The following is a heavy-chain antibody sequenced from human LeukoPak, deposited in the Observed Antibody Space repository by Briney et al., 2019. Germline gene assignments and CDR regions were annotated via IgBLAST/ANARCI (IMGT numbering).Heavy chain of an antibody. V-gene: IGHV3-7*01. CDR3: ARDHPDSSSWLSSGRNWFDP. J-gene: IGHJ5*02. D-gene: IGHD6-13*01. Sequence: PGGSLRLSCAASGFTFSSYWMSWVRQAPGKGLEWVANIKQDGSEKYYVDSVKGRFTISRDNAKNSLYLQMNSLRAEDTAVYYCARDHPDSSSWLSSGRNWFDPWGQGTLVTASS. CDR1: GFTFSSYW. CDR2: IKQDGSEK.